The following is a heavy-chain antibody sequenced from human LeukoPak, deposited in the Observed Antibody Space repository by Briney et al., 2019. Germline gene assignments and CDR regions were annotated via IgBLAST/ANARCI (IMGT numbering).Heavy chain of an antibody. V-gene: IGHV1-69*16. CDR2: IIPILGIA. CDR3: ARGNSMVRGHWYFDL. Sequence: SVKVSCKASGGTFSSYTISWVRQAPGQGLEWMGRIIPILGIANYAQKFQGRVTITTDESTSTAYMELSSLRSEDTAVYYCARGNSMVRGHWYFDLWGRGTLVTVSS. J-gene: IGHJ2*01. D-gene: IGHD3-10*01. CDR1: GGTFSSYT.